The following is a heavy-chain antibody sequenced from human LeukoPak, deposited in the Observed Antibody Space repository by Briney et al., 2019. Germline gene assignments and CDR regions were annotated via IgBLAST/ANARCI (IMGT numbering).Heavy chain of an antibody. Sequence: GGSLRLSCVASGFTFSSHGMNWVRQAPGKGLEWISGISPSADITYYADSVKGRFTISRDNSENTVYLHMSSLRAGDTAVYFCAKDGAWLQFNDWGQGTLVTVSS. CDR2: ISPSADIT. D-gene: IGHD5-24*01. CDR3: AKDGAWLQFND. CDR1: GFTFSSHG. V-gene: IGHV3-23*01. J-gene: IGHJ4*02.